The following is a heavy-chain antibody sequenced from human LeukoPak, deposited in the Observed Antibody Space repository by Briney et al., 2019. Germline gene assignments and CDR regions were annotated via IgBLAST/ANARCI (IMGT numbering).Heavy chain of an antibody. V-gene: IGHV4-59*01. CDR1: GGSISSYY. Sequence: MSSETLSLTCTVSGGSISSYYWSWIRQPPGKGLEWIGYIYYSGSTNYNPSLKSRVTTSVDTSKNQFSLKLSSVTAADTAVYYCARDYPGLPYYYYGMDVWGKGTTVTVSS. J-gene: IGHJ6*04. CDR2: IYYSGST. CDR3: ARDYPGLPYYYYGMDV.